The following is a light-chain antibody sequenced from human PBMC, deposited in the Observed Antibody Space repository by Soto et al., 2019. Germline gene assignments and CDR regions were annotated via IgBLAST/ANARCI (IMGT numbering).Light chain of an antibody. J-gene: IGKJ4*01. CDR3: QQYYSPPLT. V-gene: IGKV4-1*01. CDR1: QSVLYSSNNKNY. CDR2: WAS. Sequence: DIVMNQSPDSLAVSLGERATINCKSSQSVLYSSNNKNYLAWYQQKPGQPPKLLISWASTRESGVPDRFSGSGSGTDFTLTISSLQAEDVAAYYCQQYYSPPLTLGGGTKVEIK.